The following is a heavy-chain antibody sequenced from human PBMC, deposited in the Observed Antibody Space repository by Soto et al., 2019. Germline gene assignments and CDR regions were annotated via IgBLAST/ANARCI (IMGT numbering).Heavy chain of an antibody. Sequence: ASVKVSCKASGYTFTSYAMHWVRQAPGQRLEWMGWINAGNGNTKYSQKFQGRVTITRDTSASTAYMELSSLRSEDTAVYYCARNGEQWLIFDYWGQGTLVTVSS. CDR3: ARNGEQWLIFDY. CDR2: INAGNGNT. CDR1: GYTFTSYA. J-gene: IGHJ4*02. D-gene: IGHD6-19*01. V-gene: IGHV1-3*01.